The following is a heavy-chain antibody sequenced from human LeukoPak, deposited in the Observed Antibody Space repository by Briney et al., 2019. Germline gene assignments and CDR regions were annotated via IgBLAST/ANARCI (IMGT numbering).Heavy chain of an antibody. CDR1: GFSLTSSGVS. Sequence: SGPTLVNPTQTLTLTCTFSGFSLTSSGVSVGWIRQPPGKALEWLALIYYDDDERYSPSLKSRLAITKDTSKNQVVLIMTNMDPVDTATYYCAHRPKYSYGWGGFDYWGQGTLVTVSS. J-gene: IGHJ4*02. CDR3: AHRPKYSYGWGGFDY. D-gene: IGHD5-18*01. CDR2: IYYDDDE. V-gene: IGHV2-5*02.